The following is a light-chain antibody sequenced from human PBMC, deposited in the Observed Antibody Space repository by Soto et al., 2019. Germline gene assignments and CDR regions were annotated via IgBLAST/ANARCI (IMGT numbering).Light chain of an antibody. CDR2: GTS. CDR1: QSVSSSY. CDR3: HQYGSSPWT. V-gene: IGKV3-20*01. Sequence: EIVLTQSPGTLSLSPGERATLSCRASQSVSSSYLAWYQQKPGQAPRLLIYGTSSRATGIPDRFSGSGSGTDFTLIISRLEPEDFAVYYCHQYGSSPWTFGQGTKVEI. J-gene: IGKJ1*01.